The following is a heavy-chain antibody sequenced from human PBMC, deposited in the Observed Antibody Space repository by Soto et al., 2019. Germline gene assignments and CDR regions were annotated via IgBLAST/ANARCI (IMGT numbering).Heavy chain of an antibody. Sequence: EVQLVQSGAEVKKPGESLKISCKGSGYTFTNYWIAWVRQMPGKGLEWMGIIYPGDYNTRFSPSFQGQGTISADKSINTAYLQWSSLKASDTAMYYCASHPSQNWGSDYWGQGTLVTVSS. V-gene: IGHV5-51*01. CDR3: ASHPSQNWGSDY. CDR1: GYTFTNYW. CDR2: IYPGDYNT. J-gene: IGHJ4*02. D-gene: IGHD7-27*01.